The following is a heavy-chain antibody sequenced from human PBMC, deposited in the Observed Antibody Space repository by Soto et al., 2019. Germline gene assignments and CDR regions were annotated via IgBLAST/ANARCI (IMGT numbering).Heavy chain of an antibody. CDR1: GYTFTGYY. Sequence: ASVKVSCKASGYTFTGYYMHWVRQAPGQGLEWMGWINPNSGGTNYAQKFQGWVTMTRDTSISTAYMELSRLRSDDTAGYYCARGRGGGPKREPFDYWGQGTLVTVSS. CDR3: ARGRGGGPKREPFDY. D-gene: IGHD1-26*01. CDR2: INPNSGGT. V-gene: IGHV1-2*04. J-gene: IGHJ4*02.